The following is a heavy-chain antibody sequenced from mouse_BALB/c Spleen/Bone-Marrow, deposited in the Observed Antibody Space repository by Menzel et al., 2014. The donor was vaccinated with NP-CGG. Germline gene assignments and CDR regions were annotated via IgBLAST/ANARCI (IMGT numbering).Heavy chain of an antibody. CDR2: INPNNGGT. CDR3: ARKDYGYNYAMDY. CDR1: GYTFTEYT. V-gene: IGHV1-18*01. D-gene: IGHD1-2*01. Sequence: EVHLVESGPELVKPGASVKISCKTSGYTFTEYTMHWVKQNHGKSLEWIGGINPNNGGTSYNQKFKGKATLTVDKSSSTAYMELRSLTSEDSAVYYCARKDYGYNYAMDYWGQGTSVTVSS. J-gene: IGHJ4*01.